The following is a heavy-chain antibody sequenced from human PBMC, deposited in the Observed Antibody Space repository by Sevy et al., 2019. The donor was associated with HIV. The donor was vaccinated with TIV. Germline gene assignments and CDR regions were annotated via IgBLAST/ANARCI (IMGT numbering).Heavy chain of an antibody. CDR3: ARDWTYYDTSSGYRYYGMDV. V-gene: IGHV3-33*01. J-gene: IGHJ6*02. CDR2: IWYDGINK. Sequence: QLGGSLRLSCVTSGFNFSHYGIHWVRQSPGKGMEWVAIIWYDGINKFYADSMKGRFTISRDNSKNTLYLQMNSLRAEDTAVYYCARDWTYYDTSSGYRYYGMDVWGPGTTVTVSS. CDR1: GFNFSHYG. D-gene: IGHD3-9*01.